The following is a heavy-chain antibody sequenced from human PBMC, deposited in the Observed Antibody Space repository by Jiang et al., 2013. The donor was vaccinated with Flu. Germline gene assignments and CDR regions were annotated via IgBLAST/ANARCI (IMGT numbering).Heavy chain of an antibody. J-gene: IGHJ4*02. CDR2: IYSGGST. CDR3: ARGADTAMVTLGY. D-gene: IGHD5-18*01. Sequence: ESGGGLIQPGGSLRLSCAASGFTVSSNYMSWVRQAPGKGLEWVSVIYSGGSTYYADSVKGRFTISRDNSKNTLYLQMNSLRAEDTAVYYCARGADTAMVTLGYWGQGTLVTVSS. V-gene: IGHV3-53*01. CDR1: GFTVSSNY.